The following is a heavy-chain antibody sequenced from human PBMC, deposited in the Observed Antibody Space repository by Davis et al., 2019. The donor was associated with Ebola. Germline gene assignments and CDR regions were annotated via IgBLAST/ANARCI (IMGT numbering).Heavy chain of an antibody. Sequence: GESLKISCTASGFTFGDYAMSWFRQAPGKGLEWVGFIRSKAYGGTTEYAASVKGRFTISRDDSKSIAYLQMNSLKTEDTAVYYCTRDPYYDILTGYADPYYYYGMDVWGQGTTVTVSS. CDR3: TRDPYYDILTGYADPYYYYGMDV. V-gene: IGHV3-49*03. J-gene: IGHJ6*02. CDR1: GFTFGDYA. CDR2: IRSKAYGGTT. D-gene: IGHD3-9*01.